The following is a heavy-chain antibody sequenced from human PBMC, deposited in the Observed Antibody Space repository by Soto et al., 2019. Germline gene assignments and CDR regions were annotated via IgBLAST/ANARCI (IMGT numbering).Heavy chain of an antibody. V-gene: IGHV3-21*01. CDR2: ISSSSSYI. CDR1: GFTFSSYS. CDR3: ARVRLPQYGDYPPYFDY. D-gene: IGHD4-17*01. Sequence: GGSLRLSCAASGFTFSSYSMNWVRQAPGKGLEWVSSISSSSSYIYYADSVKGRFTISRDNAKNSLYLQMNSLRAEDTAVYYCARVRLPQYGDYPPYFDYWGQGTLVTVSS. J-gene: IGHJ4*02.